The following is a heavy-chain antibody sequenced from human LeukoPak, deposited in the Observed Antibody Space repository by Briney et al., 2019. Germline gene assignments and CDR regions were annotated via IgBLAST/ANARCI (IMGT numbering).Heavy chain of an antibody. Sequence: PSETLSLTCTVSGGSISSYYWSWIRQPPGKGLEWIGYIYYSGSTNYNPSLKSRVTISVDTSKNQFSLKLSSVTAADTAVYYCARDTYSSSWSGVWLDPWGQGTLVTVSS. J-gene: IGHJ5*02. CDR2: IYYSGST. CDR1: GGSISSYY. V-gene: IGHV4-59*01. CDR3: ARDTYSSSWSGVWLDP. D-gene: IGHD6-13*01.